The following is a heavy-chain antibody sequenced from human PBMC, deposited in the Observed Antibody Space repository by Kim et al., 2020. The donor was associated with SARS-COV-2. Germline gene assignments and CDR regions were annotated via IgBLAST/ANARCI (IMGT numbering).Heavy chain of an antibody. D-gene: IGHD2-21*02. J-gene: IGHJ2*01. CDR3: ARETKYCCGDCSILHWYFDL. CDR2: ISSSSSYT. Sequence: GGSLRLSCAASGFTFSDYYMSWIRQAPGKGLEWVSYISSSSSYTNYADSVKGRFTISRDNAKNSLYLQMNSLRAEDTAVYYCARETKYCCGDCSILHWYFDLWGRGTLVTVSS. V-gene: IGHV3-11*05. CDR1: GFTFSDYY.